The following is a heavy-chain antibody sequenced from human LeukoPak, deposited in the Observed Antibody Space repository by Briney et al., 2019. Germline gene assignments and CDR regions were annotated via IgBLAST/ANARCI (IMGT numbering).Heavy chain of an antibody. V-gene: IGHV3-74*01. CDR1: GFTFSSYW. D-gene: IGHD1-26*01. CDR3: TKGGYYVETAFDY. J-gene: IGHJ4*02. Sequence: GGSLRLSCAASGFTFSSYWMHWVRQAPGKGLVWVSRINSDGSSTSYADSVKGRFTISRDNAKNTLYLQMNSLRAEDTAVYYCTKGGYYVETAFDYWGQRTLVTVSS. CDR2: INSDGSST.